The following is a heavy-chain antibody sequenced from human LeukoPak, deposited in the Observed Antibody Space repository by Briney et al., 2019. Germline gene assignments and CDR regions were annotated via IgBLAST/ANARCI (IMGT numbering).Heavy chain of an antibody. D-gene: IGHD2-8*01. CDR3: ARAPGGVYGTNGSSSWSSYFDY. V-gene: IGHV1-46*01. CDR2: INPSSGST. J-gene: IGHJ4*02. CDR1: GYTFTTYH. Sequence: GASVKVSCKASGYTFTTYHMYWVRQAPGQGLEWMGIINPSSGSTSYAQKFQGRVTMTRDMSTSTVYMELSSLRSEDTAVYYCARAPGGVYGTNGSSSWSSYFDYWGQGTLVTVSS.